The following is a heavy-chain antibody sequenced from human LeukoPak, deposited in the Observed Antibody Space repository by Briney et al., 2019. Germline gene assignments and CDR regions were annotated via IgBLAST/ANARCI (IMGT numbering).Heavy chain of an antibody. CDR2: ISYDGSNK. V-gene: IGHV3-30*14. CDR1: GFIFSTYT. J-gene: IGHJ4*02. CDR3: ARGMYSSGWYSDY. D-gene: IGHD6-19*01. Sequence: GGSLRLSCAASGFIFSTYTMHWVRQAPGKGLEWVAVISYDGSNKYYADSVKGRFTISRDNSKNTLYLQMNSLRAEDTAVYYCARGMYSSGWYSDYWGQGTLVTVSS.